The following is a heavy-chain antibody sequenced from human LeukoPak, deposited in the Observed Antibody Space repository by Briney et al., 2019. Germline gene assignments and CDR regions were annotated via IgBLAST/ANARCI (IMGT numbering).Heavy chain of an antibody. V-gene: IGHV3-23*01. CDR1: GFTFSNFA. CDR3: AKDTHDSSGYLSYFDY. J-gene: IGHJ4*02. Sequence: GGSLRLSCATSGFTFSNFAMSWVRQVPGKGLEWVSIISGDGGATLTADSVKGRFSISRDNSKNTLYLQMNSLRAEDTAVYYCAKDTHDSSGYLSYFDYWGQGTLVTVSS. CDR2: ISGDGGAT. D-gene: IGHD3-22*01.